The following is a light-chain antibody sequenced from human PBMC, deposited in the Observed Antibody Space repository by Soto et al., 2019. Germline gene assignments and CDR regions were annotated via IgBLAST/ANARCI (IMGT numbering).Light chain of an antibody. CDR1: QSVSSN. Sequence: EIVMTQSPATLSVSPGERATLSCRASQSVSSNLAWYQQKPGQAPRLLIYGASTRATGIPARFSGSVSGTEFTLNISSLQSEDFAVYYCQQYNNWPPRGTFGQGTKVEIK. CDR2: GAS. CDR3: QQYNNWPPRGT. J-gene: IGKJ1*01. V-gene: IGKV3-15*01.